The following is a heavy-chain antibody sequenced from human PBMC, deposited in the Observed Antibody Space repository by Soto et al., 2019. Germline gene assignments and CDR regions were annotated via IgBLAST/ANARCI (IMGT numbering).Heavy chain of an antibody. Sequence: QVQLQESGPGLVKPSQTLSLTCTVSGGSISSGGYYWSWIRQHPGKGLEWVGYIYYSGSTYYNPSLKSRVTISLDTSKNQFSLKLSSVTAADTAVYYCARGIDYPNWFDPWGQGTLVTVSS. CDR2: IYYSGST. D-gene: IGHD4-17*01. V-gene: IGHV4-31*03. CDR3: ARGIDYPNWFDP. CDR1: GGSISSGGYY. J-gene: IGHJ5*02.